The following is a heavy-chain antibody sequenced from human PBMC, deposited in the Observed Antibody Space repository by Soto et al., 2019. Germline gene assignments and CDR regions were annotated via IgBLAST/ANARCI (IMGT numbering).Heavy chain of an antibody. V-gene: IGHV1-2*04. Sequence: GASVKVSCKASGYTFTGYYMHWVRQAPGQGLEWMGWINPNSGGTNYAQKFQGWVTMTRDTSISTAYMELSRLRSDDTAVYYCASIDSAVHHYYYYYGMDVWGQGTTVTVSS. CDR1: GYTFTGYY. CDR2: INPNSGGT. CDR3: ASIDSAVHHYYYYYGMDV. J-gene: IGHJ6*02. D-gene: IGHD1-1*01.